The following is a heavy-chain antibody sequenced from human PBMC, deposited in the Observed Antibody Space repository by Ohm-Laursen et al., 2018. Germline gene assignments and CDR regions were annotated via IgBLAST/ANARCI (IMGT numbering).Heavy chain of an antibody. Sequence: TLSLTCTVSGGSISGYYWSWIRQPPGRGPEWIAYIFHNGNAVYNPSLKNRVTISVDTSRNQFSLKLSSVTASDTAVYYCARQVPAATRGRFDNWGQGTLVTVSS. CDR1: GGSISGYY. V-gene: IGHV4-59*01. D-gene: IGHD2-2*01. J-gene: IGHJ5*02. CDR3: ARQVPAATRGRFDN. CDR2: IFHNGNA.